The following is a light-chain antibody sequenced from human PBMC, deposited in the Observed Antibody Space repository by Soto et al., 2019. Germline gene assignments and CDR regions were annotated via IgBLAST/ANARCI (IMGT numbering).Light chain of an antibody. CDR2: DAS. CDR1: QSVSGW. CDR3: QQYETFSGT. J-gene: IGKJ1*01. Sequence: DIQMTQSPSTLSASVVDTVTFTCLASQSVSGWLAWYQQKPGEAPKLLIYDASALPRGVPSRFSGSGSGTKFTLTIASLQPDDFATYYCQQYETFSGTFGPGTKVDIK. V-gene: IGKV1-5*01.